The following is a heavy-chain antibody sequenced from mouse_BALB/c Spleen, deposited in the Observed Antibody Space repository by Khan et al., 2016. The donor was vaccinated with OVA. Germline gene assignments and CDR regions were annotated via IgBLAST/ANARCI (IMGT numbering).Heavy chain of an antibody. Sequence: VQLQQSGAEIVRPGALVKLSCKGYGFNIKDYYMHWVQQRPEQGLEWIGWIDPENGETVYDPKFQGKANITADTSSNTAYLQLSSLTSEETAVYYCARSGYFAWFAYWGQGTLVTVSA. J-gene: IGHJ3*01. CDR2: IDPENGET. CDR3: ARSGYFAWFAY. CDR1: GFNIKDYY. V-gene: IGHV14-1*02.